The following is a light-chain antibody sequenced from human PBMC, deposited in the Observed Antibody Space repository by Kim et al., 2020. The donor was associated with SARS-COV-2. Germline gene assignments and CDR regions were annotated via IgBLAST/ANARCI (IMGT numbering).Light chain of an antibody. CDR1: SSDVGGYNY. J-gene: IGLJ3*02. Sequence: QSVVTQPASVSGSPGQSITISCTGTSSDVGGYNYVSWYQQHPGKAPKLMIYDVSNRPSGVSNRFSGSKSGNTASLTISGLQAEDEADYYCSSYTNSSTWVFGGGTQLTVL. CDR2: DVS. V-gene: IGLV2-14*03. CDR3: SSYTNSSTWV.